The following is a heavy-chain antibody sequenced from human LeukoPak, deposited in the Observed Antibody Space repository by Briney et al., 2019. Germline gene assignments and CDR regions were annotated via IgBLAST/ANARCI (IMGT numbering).Heavy chain of an antibody. CDR1: GFIFKKYW. CDR3: ARGPVSSSGFFDY. Sequence: GGSLRLSCAAFGFIFKKYWMNWVRQVPGKGLEWVSYVSSSGGTISYADSVKGRFSISRDNAKKSLYLQMNSLRAEDTAVYYCARGPVSSSGFFDYWGQGTLVTVSS. V-gene: IGHV3-48*04. J-gene: IGHJ4*02. D-gene: IGHD3-22*01. CDR2: VSSSGGTI.